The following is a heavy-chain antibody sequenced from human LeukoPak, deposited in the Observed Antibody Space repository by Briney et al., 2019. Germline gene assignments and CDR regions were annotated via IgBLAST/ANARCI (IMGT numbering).Heavy chain of an antibody. V-gene: IGHV3-66*01. CDR1: GFTVSSNY. Sequence: PGGSLRLSCAASGFTVSSNYMSWVRQAPGKGLEWVSVIYSGGTTYYADSVKGRFTISRDNSKNTLHLQMNSLRAEDTAVYYCARDQYSYAHAAHWGQGILVTVSS. CDR3: ARDQYSYAHAAH. D-gene: IGHD5-18*01. J-gene: IGHJ4*02. CDR2: IYSGGTT.